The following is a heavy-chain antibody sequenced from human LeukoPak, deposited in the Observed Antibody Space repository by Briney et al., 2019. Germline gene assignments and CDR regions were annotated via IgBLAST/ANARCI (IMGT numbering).Heavy chain of an antibody. CDR1: GYTFTSYD. CDR2: MNPNSGNT. Sequence: ASVKVSCKASGYTFTSYDINWVRQATGQGPEWMGWMNPNSGNTGYAQKFQGRVTMTRNTSISAAYMEPSSLRSEDTAVYYCARRLRSSWYYDAFDIWGQGTMVTVSS. J-gene: IGHJ3*02. D-gene: IGHD6-13*01. V-gene: IGHV1-8*01. CDR3: ARRLRSSWYYDAFDI.